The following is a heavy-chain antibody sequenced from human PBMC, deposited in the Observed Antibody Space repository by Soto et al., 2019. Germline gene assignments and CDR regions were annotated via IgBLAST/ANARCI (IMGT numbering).Heavy chain of an antibody. J-gene: IGHJ4*02. D-gene: IGHD6-6*01. CDR2: ISNSGRTL. CDR3: ARDLVAVSGGVYSSSSGGYFFDF. CDR1: GFTFSDYY. V-gene: IGHV3-11*01. Sequence: QVQLVESGGGLVKPGGSLRLSCAASGFTFSDYYMSWIRQAPGKGLEWVSYISNSGRTLYYADSMKGRFTISRDNARNSLFLQMNSLRSDDTAVYYCARDLVAVSGGVYSSSSGGYFFDFWGQGTLVTVSS.